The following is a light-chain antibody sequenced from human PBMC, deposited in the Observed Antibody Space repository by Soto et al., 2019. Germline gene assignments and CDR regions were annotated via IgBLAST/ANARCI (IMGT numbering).Light chain of an antibody. CDR2: EAS. V-gene: IGKV3-20*01. Sequence: IVLTQSTGTLSLSPGERATLSCRAPQIVPANYVAWYQQKPGQPPRLLIYEASRRATGIPDRFSGSGSGADFTITVIRLAHEDFAVYLCLQYGNSVTFCGGTNLEI. CDR3: LQYGNSVT. J-gene: IGKJ4*02. CDR1: QIVPANY.